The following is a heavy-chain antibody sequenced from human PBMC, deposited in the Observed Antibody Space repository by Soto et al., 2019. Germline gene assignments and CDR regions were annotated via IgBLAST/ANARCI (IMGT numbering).Heavy chain of an antibody. V-gene: IGHV4-34*01. CDR2: INHSGST. CDR3: AIGGVTGYQRVYYYYGMDV. J-gene: IGHJ6*02. Sequence: SETLSLTCAVYGGSFSGYYWSWIRQPPGKGLEWIGGINHSGSTNYNPSLKSRVTISVDTSKNQFSLKLSSVTAADTAVYYCAIGGVTGYQRVYYYYGMDVWGQGTTVTVSS. D-gene: IGHD3-9*01. CDR1: GGSFSGYY.